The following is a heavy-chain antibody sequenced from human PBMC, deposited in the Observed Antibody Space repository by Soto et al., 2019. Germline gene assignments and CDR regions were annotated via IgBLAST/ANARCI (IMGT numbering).Heavy chain of an antibody. CDR1: GFTFSSYG. CDR2: IWYDGSNK. D-gene: IGHD6-13*01. Sequence: QVQLVESGGGVVQPGRSLRLSCAASGFTFSSYGMHWVRQAPGKGLEWVAVIWYDGSNKYYADSVKGRFTISRDNSKNALYLQMNSRSAEDTAVYYCARELGYSSSWYLQDYYYGMDVWGQGTTVTVSS. CDR3: ARELGYSSSWYLQDYYYGMDV. V-gene: IGHV3-33*01. J-gene: IGHJ6*02.